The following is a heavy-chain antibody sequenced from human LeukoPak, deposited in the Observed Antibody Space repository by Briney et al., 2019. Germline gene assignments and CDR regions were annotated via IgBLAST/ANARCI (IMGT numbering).Heavy chain of an antibody. Sequence: GGSLRLSCAASGLTVSTKYMSWVRQAPGKGLEWVSVIYSDGKTYYADSVKGRFIISRDNSKNTLSLQMNDLGAEDTALYYCASHYCGTSSCYLYFDYWGQGTLVTVSS. J-gene: IGHJ4*02. D-gene: IGHD2-2*01. CDR1: GLTVSTKY. V-gene: IGHV3-53*01. CDR2: IYSDGKT. CDR3: ASHYCGTSSCYLYFDY.